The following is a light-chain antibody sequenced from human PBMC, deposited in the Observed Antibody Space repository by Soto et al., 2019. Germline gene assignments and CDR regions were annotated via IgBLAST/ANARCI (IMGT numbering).Light chain of an antibody. J-gene: IGKJ1*01. V-gene: IGKV1-5*03. CDR1: QSIGSW. Sequence: DITMTQSPSTLCASVGERVTLTGRASQSIGSWLAWFQQKPGKAPKLLIYQASTLENGVPSRFSGSGSGTEFTLTITSLQPDDFATYYCQQYNDYWTFGQGTKVHI. CDR2: QAS. CDR3: QQYNDYWT.